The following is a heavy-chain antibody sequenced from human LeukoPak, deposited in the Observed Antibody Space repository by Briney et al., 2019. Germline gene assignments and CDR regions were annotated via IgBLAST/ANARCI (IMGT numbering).Heavy chain of an antibody. J-gene: IGHJ4*02. Sequence: GGSLRLSCAASGFTFSSYGMHWVRQAPGKGLEWVAVIWYDGSNKYYADSVKGRFTISRDNSKNTLYLQMNSLSAEDTAVYYCARAAGEDAYGDYCIDYWGQGPLVTVSS. CDR3: ARAAGEDAYGDYCIDY. V-gene: IGHV3-33*01. CDR1: GFTFSSYG. CDR2: IWYDGSNK. D-gene: IGHD4-17*01.